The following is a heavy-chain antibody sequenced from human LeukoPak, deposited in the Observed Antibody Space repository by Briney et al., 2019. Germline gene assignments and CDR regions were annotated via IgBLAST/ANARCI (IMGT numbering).Heavy chain of an antibody. CDR1: GGTFSSYA. Sequence: ASVKVSCKASGGTFSSYAISWVRQAPGQGLEWMGGIIPIFGTANYAQKFQGRVTITADESTSTAYMELSRLRSDDTAVYYCASSIVYCSSTSCYFNWGQGTLVTVSS. D-gene: IGHD2-2*01. CDR2: IIPIFGTA. CDR3: ASSIVYCSSTSCYFN. V-gene: IGHV1-69*13. J-gene: IGHJ4*02.